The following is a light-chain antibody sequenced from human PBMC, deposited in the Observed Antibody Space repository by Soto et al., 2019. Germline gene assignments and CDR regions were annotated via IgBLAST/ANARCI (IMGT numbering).Light chain of an antibody. J-gene: IGKJ1*01. CDR3: QHYNSYPEA. CDR2: DAS. V-gene: IGKV1-5*01. Sequence: DILMTQSPSSLSSSVGERVTLTCRASQSLSGYLNWYQQKPGKAPKLLIYDASSWQSGVPSRFSGSGSGTELTITISSLQPDDFETYYCQHYNSYPEAFGPGTKVDIK. CDR1: QSLSGY.